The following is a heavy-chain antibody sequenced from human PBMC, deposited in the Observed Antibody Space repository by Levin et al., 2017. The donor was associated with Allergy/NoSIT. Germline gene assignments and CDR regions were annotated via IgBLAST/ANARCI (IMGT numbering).Heavy chain of an antibody. J-gene: IGHJ4*02. D-gene: IGHD6-13*01. CDR1: GFTFSSYS. CDR2: ISSSSSYI. V-gene: IGHV3-21*01. Sequence: KRGESLKISCAASGFTFSSYSMDWVRQAPGKGLEWVSSISSSSSYIYYADSVKGRFTISRDNAKNSLYLQMNSLRAEDTAVYYCARAYSSSWYRTYFDYWGQGTLVTVSS. CDR3: ARAYSSSWYRTYFDY.